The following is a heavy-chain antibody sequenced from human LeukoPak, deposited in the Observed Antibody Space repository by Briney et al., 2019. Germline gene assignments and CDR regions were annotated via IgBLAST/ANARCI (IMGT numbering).Heavy chain of an antibody. Sequence: PSETLSLTCAVYGGSFSGYYWSWIRQPPGKGLEWIGEINHSGSTNYNPSLKSRVTISVDTSKNQFSLKLSSVTAADTAVYYCARGGSGEIYYDSSGSLDYWGQGTLVTVSS. CDR2: INHSGST. CDR3: ARGGSGEIYYDSSGSLDY. J-gene: IGHJ4*02. CDR1: GGSFSGYY. V-gene: IGHV4-34*01. D-gene: IGHD3-22*01.